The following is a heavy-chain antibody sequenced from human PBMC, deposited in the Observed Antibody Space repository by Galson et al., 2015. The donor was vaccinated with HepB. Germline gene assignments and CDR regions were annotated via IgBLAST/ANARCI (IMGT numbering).Heavy chain of an antibody. D-gene: IGHD5-18*01. V-gene: IGHV3-23*01. Sequence: SLRLSCAASGFAFDSHAMSWVRQAPGRGLEWISGITGIGDSTFYADSVQGRFTVSKDNSNNMLYLQMNSLRAEDAGLYFCAKGYGLFDSWGQGILVTVSS. CDR3: AKGYGLFDS. CDR2: ITGIGDST. J-gene: IGHJ5*01. CDR1: GFAFDSHA.